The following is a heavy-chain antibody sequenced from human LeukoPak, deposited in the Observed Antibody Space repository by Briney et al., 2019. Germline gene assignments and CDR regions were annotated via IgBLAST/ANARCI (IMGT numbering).Heavy chain of an antibody. CDR2: ISHSGST. CDR1: DYSISSGYY. V-gene: IGHV4-38-2*02. CDR3: AGERGEEYSSGWYKTNFFYN. J-gene: IGHJ4*02. Sequence: SETLSLTCTVSDYSISSGYYWGWIRQPPGKGLEWIGSISHSGSTYYNPSLKSRVTISVDMSKNQISLQLTSVTAADTAVYYCAGERGEEYSSGWYKTNFFYNWGQGVRVTVSS. D-gene: IGHD6-19*01.